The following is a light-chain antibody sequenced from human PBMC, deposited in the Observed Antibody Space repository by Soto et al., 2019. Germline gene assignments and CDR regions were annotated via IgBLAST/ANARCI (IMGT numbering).Light chain of an antibody. CDR1: SSDVGGYNY. CDR3: SSYTSSSTLV. CDR2: EVS. Sequence: QSLLTQPASVSGSPGQSITISCTGTSSDVGGYNYVSWYQQHPGKAPKLMIYEVSNRPSGVSNRFSGSKSGNTASLTISGLQAEDEADYYCSSYTSSSTLVVGTGTKVTVL. V-gene: IGLV2-14*01. J-gene: IGLJ1*01.